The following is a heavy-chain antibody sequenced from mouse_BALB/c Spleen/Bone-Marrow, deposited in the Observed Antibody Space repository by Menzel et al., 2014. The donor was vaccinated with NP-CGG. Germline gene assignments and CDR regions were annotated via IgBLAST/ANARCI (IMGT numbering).Heavy chain of an antibody. CDR1: GYAFSSSW. D-gene: IGHD4-1*02. J-gene: IGHJ4*01. V-gene: IGHV1-82*01. Sequence: QVQLKQSGPELVKPGASVKISCKASGYAFSSSWMNWVKQRPGQGLEWIGRIYPGDGDTKYNGKFKGKATLTADKSSSTAYMQLSSLTSVDSAVYFCARPLNWDPYAMDYWGQRTSVTVSS. CDR2: IYPGDGDT. CDR3: ARPLNWDPYAMDY.